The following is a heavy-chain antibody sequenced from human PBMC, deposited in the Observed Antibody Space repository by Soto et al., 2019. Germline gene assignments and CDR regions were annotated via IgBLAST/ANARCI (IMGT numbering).Heavy chain of an antibody. Sequence: ASVKVSCKASGYTFTSYGISWVRQAPGQGLEWMGWISAYNGNTNYAQKLQGRVTMTTDTSTSTAYMELRSLRSDDTAVYYCATSVPNWDIVVVPAAMFPYYYYYMDVWGKGTTVTVSS. D-gene: IGHD2-2*01. V-gene: IGHV1-18*01. CDR2: ISAYNGNT. CDR3: ATSVPNWDIVVVPAAMFPYYYYYMDV. CDR1: GYTFTSYG. J-gene: IGHJ6*03.